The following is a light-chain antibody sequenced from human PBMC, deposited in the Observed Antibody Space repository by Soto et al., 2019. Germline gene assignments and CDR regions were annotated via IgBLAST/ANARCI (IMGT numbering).Light chain of an antibody. J-gene: IGLJ2*01. V-gene: IGLV2-14*01. CDR1: NNDVGGYNY. CDR2: DVS. Sequence: QAVVTQPASVSGSPGQSITISCTGTNNDVGGYNYVSWYQQHPGKAPKFLIYDVSYRPSGVSTRFSGSKSGNTASLTISGLQAEDDSDYYCSSYTSSGTLVFGGGTKLTVL. CDR3: SSYTSSGTLV.